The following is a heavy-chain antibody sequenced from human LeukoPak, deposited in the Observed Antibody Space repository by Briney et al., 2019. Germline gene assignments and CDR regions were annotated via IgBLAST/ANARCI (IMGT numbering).Heavy chain of an antibody. CDR3: ATVSMTRGRGYIDY. J-gene: IGHJ4*02. Sequence: ASVKVSCKVSGYTLTELSMHWVRQAPGKGLEWMGGFGPEDGETIYAQKFQGRVTMTEDTSTDTAYMELSSLRSEDPAVYYCATVSMTRGRGYIDYWGQGTLVTVSS. V-gene: IGHV1-24*01. D-gene: IGHD3-16*01. CDR1: GYTLTELS. CDR2: FGPEDGET.